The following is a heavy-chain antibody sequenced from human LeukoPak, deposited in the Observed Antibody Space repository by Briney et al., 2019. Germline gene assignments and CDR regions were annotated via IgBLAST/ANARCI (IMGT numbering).Heavy chain of an antibody. J-gene: IGHJ4*02. CDR2: IYYSGST. D-gene: IGHD4-17*01. V-gene: IGHV4-59*01. CDR1: GGSISSYY. Sequence: SETLSLTCTVSGGSISSYYWSWIRQPPGKGLEWIGYIYYSGSTNYNPSLKSRVTISVDTSKNQFSLKLSSVTAADTAVYYCARDRYGDYVFDYWGQGTLVTVSS. CDR3: ARDRYGDYVFDY.